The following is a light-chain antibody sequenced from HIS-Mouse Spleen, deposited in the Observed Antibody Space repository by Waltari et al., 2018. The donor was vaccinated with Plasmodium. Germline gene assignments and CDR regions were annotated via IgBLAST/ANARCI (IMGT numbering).Light chain of an antibody. Sequence: DIQMTQSPSSLSASVGDRVPITCRASQSLSRYLNWYQQKPGKAPKLLIYAASSLQSGVPSRFSGSGSGTDFTLTISSLQPEDFATYYCQQSYSTPPTFGGGTKVEIK. V-gene: IGKV1-39*01. CDR2: AAS. CDR3: QQSYSTPPT. CDR1: QSLSRY. J-gene: IGKJ4*01.